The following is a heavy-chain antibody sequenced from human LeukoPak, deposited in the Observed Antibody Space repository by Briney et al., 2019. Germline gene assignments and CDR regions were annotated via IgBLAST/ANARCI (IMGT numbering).Heavy chain of an antibody. Sequence: ASVKVSCKASGYTFTGYYMHWVRQAPGQGLEWKGWINPNSGGTNYAQKFQGRVTMTRDTSISTAYMELSRLRSDDTAVYYCAREGRITIFGVDLNRGGDYWGQGTLVTVSS. J-gene: IGHJ4*02. V-gene: IGHV1-2*02. D-gene: IGHD3-3*01. CDR2: INPNSGGT. CDR3: AREGRITIFGVDLNRGGDY. CDR1: GYTFTGYY.